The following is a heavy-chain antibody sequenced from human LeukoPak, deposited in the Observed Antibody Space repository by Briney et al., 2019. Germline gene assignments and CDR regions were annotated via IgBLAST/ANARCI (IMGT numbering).Heavy chain of an antibody. CDR2: ISPAGGTT. J-gene: IGHJ5*02. D-gene: IGHD6-19*01. CDR3: ANPIAVAGTP. Sequence: GGSLRLSCAVSGFTFSSEAMGWVRQLPGGGLEWVSTISPAGGTTYYAGSMKGRFTISRDNSKSTLYLQMNSLRVEDTAVYYCANPIAVAGTPWGQGTLVTVSS. CDR1: GFTFSSEA. V-gene: IGHV3-23*01.